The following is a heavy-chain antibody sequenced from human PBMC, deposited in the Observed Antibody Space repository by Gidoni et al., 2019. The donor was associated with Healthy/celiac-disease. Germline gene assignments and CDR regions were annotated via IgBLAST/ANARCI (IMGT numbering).Heavy chain of an antibody. CDR3: AREDSSGWSEKNVFDI. CDR1: GCPISSGRYY. Sequence: QVQLQESGPGLVKPSQSLSLTRTVSGCPISSGRYYWSWIRQPAGKGLEWIGRIYPRGSTNYNPSLKSRVTIAVDTSKNQFSLKLSSVTAADTAVYYCAREDSSGWSEKNVFDIWGQGTMVTVSS. CDR2: IYPRGST. D-gene: IGHD6-19*01. J-gene: IGHJ3*02. V-gene: IGHV4-61*02.